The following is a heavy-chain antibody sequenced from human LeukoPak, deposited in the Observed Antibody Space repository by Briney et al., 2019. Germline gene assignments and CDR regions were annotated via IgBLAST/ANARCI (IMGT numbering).Heavy chain of an antibody. CDR3: ASISLTAPDYYYYGMDV. D-gene: IGHD3-9*01. Sequence: SETLSLTCTVSGGSISSSSYYWGWIRQPPGKGLEWIGSIYYSGSTYYNPSLKSRVTISVDTSKNQFSLKLSSVTAADTAVYYCASISLTAPDYYYYGMDVWGQGTTVTVSS. V-gene: IGHV4-39*07. CDR1: GGSISSSSYY. CDR2: IYYSGST. J-gene: IGHJ6*02.